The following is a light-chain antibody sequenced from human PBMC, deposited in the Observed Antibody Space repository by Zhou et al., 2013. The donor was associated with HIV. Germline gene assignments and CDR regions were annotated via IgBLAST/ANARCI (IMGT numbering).Light chain of an antibody. V-gene: IGLV1-40*01. CDR3: QSYDHSLGVNYA. J-gene: IGLJ1*01. CDR1: HSNIGAGYD. Sequence: QSVLTQPPSVSGAPGQRVTISCTGSHSNIGAGYDVHWYQQLPGTAPKLLIYADSNRPSGVPDRFSGSKSGTSASLAITGLQAEDEADYYCQSYDHSLGVNYAFGTGTTVTVL. CDR2: ADS.